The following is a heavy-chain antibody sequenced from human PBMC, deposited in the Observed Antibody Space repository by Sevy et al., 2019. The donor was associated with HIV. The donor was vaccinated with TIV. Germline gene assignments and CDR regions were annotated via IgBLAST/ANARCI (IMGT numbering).Heavy chain of an antibody. V-gene: IGHV3-7*03. Sequence: GGSLRLSCVVSGFSFSNYWMSWVRQAPGKGLEWVAKIKQDGSEKYYVHSVKGRFTNSRDNAKNLLYLQMNSLRAEDTAVYYCGTNGGLRPNDAFAVWGQGTMVTVSS. CDR1: GFSFSNYW. D-gene: IGHD2-8*01. CDR2: IKQDGSEK. CDR3: GTNGGLRPNDAFAV. J-gene: IGHJ3*01.